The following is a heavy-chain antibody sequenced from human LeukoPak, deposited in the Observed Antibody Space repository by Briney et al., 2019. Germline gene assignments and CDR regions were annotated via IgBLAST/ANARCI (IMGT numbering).Heavy chain of an antibody. J-gene: IGHJ4*01. D-gene: IGHD1-26*01. Sequence: SETLSLTCTVSGGSISGHYWSWIRQPPGKGLEWIGYIYSSGSTKYNPSLESRVAMSVDTSKNQFSLKVNSVTAADTAAYYCARSLYSHFFDYWGPGSLVTVSS. CDR1: GGSISGHY. CDR3: ARSLYSHFFDY. V-gene: IGHV4-59*11. CDR2: IYSSGST.